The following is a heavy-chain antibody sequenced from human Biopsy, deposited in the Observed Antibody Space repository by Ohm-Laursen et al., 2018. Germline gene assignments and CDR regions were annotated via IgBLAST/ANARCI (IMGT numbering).Heavy chain of an antibody. CDR3: ARHPTGFWFDP. V-gene: IGHV4-39*01. CDR1: GGSISSSTTYY. Sequence: GILSLTCTVSGGSISSSTTYYWAWLRQPPGKGLEWIGSIYNTETTSYNPSLKSRVTISVDTSTNQFSLKVSSATAADTALYFCARHPTGFWFDPWGHGTLVTVSS. J-gene: IGHJ5*02. CDR2: IYNTETT.